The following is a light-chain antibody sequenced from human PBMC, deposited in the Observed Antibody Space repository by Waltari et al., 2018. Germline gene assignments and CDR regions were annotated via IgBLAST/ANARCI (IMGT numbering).Light chain of an antibody. CDR3: QQSYSHTRT. Sequence: DIHMTQSPSSLSTSVGDRVTITCRASQSINSYLNWYQQKPGKAPKLLIYAASSLQSGVPSRFSGSGSGRDFTLIISSLQPEDFATYYCQQSYSHTRTFGQGTKVEIK. CDR2: AAS. CDR1: QSINSY. V-gene: IGKV1-39*01. J-gene: IGKJ1*01.